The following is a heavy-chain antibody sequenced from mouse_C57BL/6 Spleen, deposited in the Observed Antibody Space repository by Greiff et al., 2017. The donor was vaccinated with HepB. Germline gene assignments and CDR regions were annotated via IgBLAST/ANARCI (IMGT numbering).Heavy chain of an antibody. V-gene: IGHV1-18*01. CDR2: INPNNGGT. CDR1: GYTFTDYN. CDR3: AREDYYAMDY. J-gene: IGHJ4*01. Sequence: VQLQQSGPELVKPGASVKIPCKASGYTFTDYNMDWVKQSHGKSLEWIGDINPNNGGTSYNQKFKGKATLTVDKSSSTAYMEIRSLTSEDTAVYYCAREDYYAMDYWGQGTSVTVSS.